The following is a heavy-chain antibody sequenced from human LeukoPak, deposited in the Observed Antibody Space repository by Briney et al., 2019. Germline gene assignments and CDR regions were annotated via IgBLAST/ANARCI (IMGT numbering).Heavy chain of an antibody. J-gene: IGHJ5*02. V-gene: IGHV3-21*01. CDR2: ISSSSSYI. CDR1: GFTFSSYS. CDR3: ARDSGYEQADNWFDP. D-gene: IGHD5-12*01. Sequence: PGGSLRLSCAASGFTFSSYSMDWVRQAPGKGLEWVSSISSSSSYIYYADSVKGRFTISRDNAKNSLYLQMNSLRAEDTAVYYCARDSGYEQADNWFDPWGQGTLVTVSS.